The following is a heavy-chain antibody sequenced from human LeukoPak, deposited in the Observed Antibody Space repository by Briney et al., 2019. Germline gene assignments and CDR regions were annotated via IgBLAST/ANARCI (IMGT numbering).Heavy chain of an antibody. V-gene: IGHV4-34*01. CDR1: GGSSSGYY. CDR3: ARTGPVVVAAAFDP. Sequence: SETLSLTSAVHGGSSSGYYWSWIRQPPGKGLEWIGEINHSGSTNYNPSLKSRVTISVDTSKNQFSLKLSSVTAADTAVYYCARTGPVVVAAAFDPWGQGTLVTVSS. D-gene: IGHD2-15*01. J-gene: IGHJ5*02. CDR2: INHSGST.